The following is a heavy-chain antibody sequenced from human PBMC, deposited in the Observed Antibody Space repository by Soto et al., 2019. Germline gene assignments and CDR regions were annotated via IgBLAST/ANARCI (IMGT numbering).Heavy chain of an antibody. CDR2: IYHSGNT. CDR3: ARGNFGYDY. V-gene: IGHV4-31*02. D-gene: IGHD4-4*01. Sequence: WNRQHPGKGLEWLGHIYHSGNTYYSPSLKSRISMSVDTSTNQFSLNLYSVTAADTAVYYCARGNFGYDYWGQGAQVTVSS. J-gene: IGHJ4*02.